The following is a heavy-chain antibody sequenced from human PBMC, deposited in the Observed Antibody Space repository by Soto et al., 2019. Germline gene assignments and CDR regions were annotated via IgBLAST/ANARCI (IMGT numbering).Heavy chain of an antibody. J-gene: IGHJ6*02. CDR3: ARPREAGKNYYGVDV. CDR2: IYPGDSDT. Sequence: GESLKISCKGSGYSVTSYWIGWVRQMPVKGLEWMGIIYPGDSDTRYSPSFQGQVTISADKSISTAYVQWSSLKASDTAMYYCARPREAGKNYYGVDVWGQGTTVTVSS. D-gene: IGHD6-19*01. CDR1: GYSVTSYW. V-gene: IGHV5-51*01.